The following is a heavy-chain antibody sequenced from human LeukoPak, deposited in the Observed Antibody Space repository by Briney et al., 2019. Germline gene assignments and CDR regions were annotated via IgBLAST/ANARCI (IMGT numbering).Heavy chain of an antibody. D-gene: IGHD4-4*01. Sequence: PGGSLRLSCAASGFTFDDYTMHWVRQAPGKGLEWVSLISWDGGSTYYADSVKGRFTISRDNSKNSLYLQMNSLRTEDTALYYCAKEDAGNSNYYYGIDVWGQGTTVTVSS. CDR2: ISWDGGST. CDR3: AKEDAGNSNYYYGIDV. J-gene: IGHJ6*02. CDR1: GFTFDDYT. V-gene: IGHV3-43*01.